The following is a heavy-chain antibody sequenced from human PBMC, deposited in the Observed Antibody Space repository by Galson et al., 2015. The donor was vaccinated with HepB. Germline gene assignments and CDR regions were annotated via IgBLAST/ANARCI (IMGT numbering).Heavy chain of an antibody. J-gene: IGHJ4*02. CDR1: GFTFSNYA. CDR3: ARVFTKYGSGSQFDY. CDR2: ISSDGSNK. Sequence: SLRLSCAASGFTFSNYAIHWVRQAPGKGLQWVAFISSDGSNKYYAESVKGRFSISRDNSKNTLYLQMNRLRAEDTAVYYCARVFTKYGSGSQFDYWGRGTLVTVSS. D-gene: IGHD3-10*01. V-gene: IGHV3-30*04.